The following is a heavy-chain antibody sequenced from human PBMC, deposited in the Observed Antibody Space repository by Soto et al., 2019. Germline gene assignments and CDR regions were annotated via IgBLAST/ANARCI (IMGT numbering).Heavy chain of an antibody. D-gene: IGHD3-10*01. J-gene: IGHJ4*02. CDR1: GGSISSGGYY. CDR2: IYYSGST. CDR3: ARDRVTMVRGIIKRHTFDY. Sequence: SSETLSLTCAVSGGSISSGGYYWSWIRQHPGKGLEWIGYIYYSGSTYYNPSLKSRVTISVDTSKNQFSLKLSSVTAADTAVYYCARDRVTMVRGIIKRHTFDYWGQGNLVTGSS. V-gene: IGHV4-31*11.